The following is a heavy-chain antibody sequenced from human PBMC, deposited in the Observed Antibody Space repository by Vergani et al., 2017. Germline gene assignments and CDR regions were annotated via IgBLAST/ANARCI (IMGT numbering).Heavy chain of an antibody. CDR2: IYYSGTT. V-gene: IGHV4-39*01. J-gene: IGHJ6*02. CDR1: GGSISSSSYY. D-gene: IGHD2-15*01. Sequence: QLQLQESGPGLVTPSETLSLTSTVSGGSISSSSYYWGWIRQPPGKGLEWIGSIYYSGTTYYSPSLKSRVTISVDTSKNQFSLKLSSVTAADTAVYYCARNSGTGYGSGGSCHLISYARDVWGQGSTVTVSS. CDR3: ARNSGTGYGSGGSCHLISYARDV.